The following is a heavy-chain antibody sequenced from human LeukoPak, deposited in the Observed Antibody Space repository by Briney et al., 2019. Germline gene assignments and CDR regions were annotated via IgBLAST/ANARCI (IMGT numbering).Heavy chain of an antibody. J-gene: IGHJ4*02. V-gene: IGHV1-2*02. D-gene: IGHD3-10*01. CDR1: GYTFTGYY. Sequence: GASVKVSCKASGYTFTGYYMHWVRQAPGQGLEWMGWINPNSGGTNYAQKFQGRVTMTRDTSISTAYMELSRLRSDDTAVYYCARDGGLLWFGEPYYYFDYWGQGTLVTVSS. CDR2: INPNSGGT. CDR3: ARDGGLLWFGEPYYYFDY.